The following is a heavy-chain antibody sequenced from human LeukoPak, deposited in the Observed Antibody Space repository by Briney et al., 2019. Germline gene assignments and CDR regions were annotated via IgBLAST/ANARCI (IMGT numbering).Heavy chain of an antibody. D-gene: IGHD3-22*01. CDR3: AALARFYDSSGYYDY. V-gene: IGHV1-58*01. CDR1: GFTFTSSA. J-gene: IGHJ4*02. CDR2: IVVGSGNT. Sequence: SVKVSCKASGFTFTSSAVQWVRQARGQRLEWIGWIVVGSGNTNYAQKFQERVTNTRDTSTSTAYMELSSLKSEDTAVYYCAALARFYDSSGYYDYWGQGTLVTVSS.